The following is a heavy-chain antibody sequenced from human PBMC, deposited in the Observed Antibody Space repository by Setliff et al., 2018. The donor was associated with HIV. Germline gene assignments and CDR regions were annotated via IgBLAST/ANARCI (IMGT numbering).Heavy chain of an antibody. D-gene: IGHD3-9*01. J-gene: IGHJ1*01. CDR3: VRAFDQDFHN. CDR1: GYYPSIDC. V-gene: IGHV1-46*01. CDR2: VHPFHDILGSNA. Sequence: ASVKVSCKTFGYYPSIDCMHWVRQAPGRGLEWLGVVHPFHDILGSNADYAQKFQGRISITWDSSGNTLFSELGPLRSDDSATYYCVRAFDQDFHNWGQGTVVTVSS.